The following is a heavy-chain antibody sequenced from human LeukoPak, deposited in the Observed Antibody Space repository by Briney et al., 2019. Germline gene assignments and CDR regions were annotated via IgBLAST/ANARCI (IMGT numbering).Heavy chain of an antibody. D-gene: IGHD3-22*01. CDR1: GGSISSYY. CDR2: IYYSGST. Sequence: SETLSLTCTVSGGSISSYYWSWIRQPPGKGLEWIGYIYYSGSTNYNPSLKSRVTISVDTSKNQFSLKLSSVTAADTAVYYCARAAFDYYDSSGYPRLWGQGTLVTVSS. J-gene: IGHJ4*02. V-gene: IGHV4-59*01. CDR3: ARAAFDYYDSSGYPRL.